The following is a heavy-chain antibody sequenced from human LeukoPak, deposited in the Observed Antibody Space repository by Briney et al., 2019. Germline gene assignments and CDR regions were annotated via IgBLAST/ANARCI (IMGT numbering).Heavy chain of an antibody. D-gene: IGHD3-10*01. CDR3: AKDSYYYGSGSYYSAPYYFDY. J-gene: IGHJ4*02. CDR2: ISGSDGST. V-gene: IGHV3-23*01. Sequence: PGGSLRLPCAASGFIFSNYAMSWVRQAPGKGLEWVSTISGSDGSTYYADSVKGRFTISRDNSKNTLYLQMNSLRAEDTAVYYCAKDSYYYGSGSYYSAPYYFDYWGQGTLVTVSS. CDR1: GFIFSNYA.